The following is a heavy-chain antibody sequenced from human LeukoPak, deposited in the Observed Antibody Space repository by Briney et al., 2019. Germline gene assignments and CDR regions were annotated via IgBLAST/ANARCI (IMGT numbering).Heavy chain of an antibody. J-gene: IGHJ4*02. CDR1: GYTFTGYY. CDR2: INPNSGGT. Sequence: ASVKVSCKASGYTFTGYYMHWVRQAPGQGLEWMGWINPNSGGTNYAQKFQGRVTMTRDTSISTAYMELSRLRSDDTAVYYCARFYCSSTSCYFDYWGQGTLVTVSP. D-gene: IGHD2-2*01. V-gene: IGHV1-2*02. CDR3: ARFYCSSTSCYFDY.